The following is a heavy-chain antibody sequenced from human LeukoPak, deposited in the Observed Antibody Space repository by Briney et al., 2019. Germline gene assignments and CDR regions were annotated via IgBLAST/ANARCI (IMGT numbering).Heavy chain of an antibody. D-gene: IGHD3-22*01. CDR3: ARGDSSGYSDYYYYYYMDV. J-gene: IGHJ6*03. CDR2: IIPIFGTA. Sequence: SVKVSCKASGYTFTSYDINWVRQATGQGLEWMGWIIPIFGTANYAQKFQGRVTITTDESTSTAYMELSSLRSEDTAVYYCARGDSSGYSDYYYYYYMDVWGKGTTVTVSS. V-gene: IGHV1-69*05. CDR1: GYTFTSYD.